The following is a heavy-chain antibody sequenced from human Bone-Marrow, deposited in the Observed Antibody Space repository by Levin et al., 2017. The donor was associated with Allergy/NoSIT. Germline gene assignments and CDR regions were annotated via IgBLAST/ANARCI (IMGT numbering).Heavy chain of an antibody. CDR2: FNPYSGAT. Sequence: PAASVKVSCKASGNTVTGYYMHWVRQAPGQGLAWMGWFNPYSGATKYGQMFQGRVTLTRDTSISTAYMELSALRHDDTAVYYCARASYDALTGPFYNHGMDVWGQGTTVTVSS. D-gene: IGHD3-9*01. CDR3: ARASYDALTGPFYNHGMDV. CDR1: GNTVTGYY. V-gene: IGHV1-2*02. J-gene: IGHJ6*02.